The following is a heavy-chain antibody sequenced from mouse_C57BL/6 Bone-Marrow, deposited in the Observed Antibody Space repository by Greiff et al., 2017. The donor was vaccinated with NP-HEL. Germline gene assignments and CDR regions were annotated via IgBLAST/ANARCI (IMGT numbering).Heavy chain of an antibody. D-gene: IGHD1-1*01. V-gene: IGHV1-15*01. CDR3: TRRDYYGSLDY. J-gene: IGHJ2*01. CDR1: GYTFTDYE. Sequence: VQLKESGAELVRPGASVTLSCKASGYTFTDYEMHWVKQTPVHGLEWIGAIDPETGGTAYNQKFKGKAILTADKSSSTAYMELRSLTSEDSAVYYCTRRDYYGSLDYWGQGTTLTVSS. CDR2: IDPETGGT.